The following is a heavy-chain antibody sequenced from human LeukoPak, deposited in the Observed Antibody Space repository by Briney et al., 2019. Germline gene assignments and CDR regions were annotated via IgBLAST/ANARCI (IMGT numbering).Heavy chain of an antibody. CDR3: VKDHGWLLYS. D-gene: IGHD3-9*01. J-gene: IGHJ4*02. Sequence: GGSLRLSCAASGFTFSSYGMSWVRQAPGKGLEWVSAVSGSGGSTYYADSVKGRFTISRDNSKNTLYLQMNSLRADDTAVYYCVKDHGWLLYSWGQGTLVTVSS. CDR2: VSGSGGST. CDR1: GFTFSSYG. V-gene: IGHV3-23*01.